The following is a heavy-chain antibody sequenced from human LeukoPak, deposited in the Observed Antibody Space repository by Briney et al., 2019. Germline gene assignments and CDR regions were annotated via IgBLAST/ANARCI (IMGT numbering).Heavy chain of an antibody. Sequence: GGSLRLSCAASGFTFSDYWMNWVRQAPGKGLEWVANINHDGSEKYYVDSVKGRFTISRDNAKNSLYLQMNSLRAEDTADYYIAAVWGQGTLVTVSS. D-gene: IGHD6-13*01. CDR1: GFTFSDYW. CDR2: INHDGSEK. V-gene: IGHV3-7*01. CDR3: AAV. J-gene: IGHJ4*02.